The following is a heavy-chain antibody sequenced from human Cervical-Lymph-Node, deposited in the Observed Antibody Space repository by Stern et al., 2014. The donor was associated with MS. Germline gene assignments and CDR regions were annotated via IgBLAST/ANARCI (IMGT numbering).Heavy chain of an antibody. J-gene: IGHJ4*02. CDR1: GFTISSFV. V-gene: IGHV3-30*04. D-gene: IGHD1-26*01. Sequence: QVQLVESGGGVVQPGRSLRLSCVASGFTISSFVMHWVRPAPGKGLEWVAVISYDGTNKYYADSVKGRFTISRDSSNNTLYLHMHSLRAEDTAVYYCARYAGGRRSYSSFPAIDYWGQGTLVTVSS. CDR2: ISYDGTNK. CDR3: ARYAGGRRSYSSFPAIDY.